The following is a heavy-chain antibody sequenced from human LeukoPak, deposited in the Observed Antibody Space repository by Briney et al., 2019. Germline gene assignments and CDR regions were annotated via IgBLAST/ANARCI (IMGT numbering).Heavy chain of an antibody. Sequence: SVKVSCKASGGTFSSYAISWVRQAPGQGLEWMGGINPIFGTANYAQKFQGRVTITADESTSTAYMELSSLRSEDMAVYYCARAVFGYCSGGSCYHRRGYSYGTFDYWGQGTLVTVSS. D-gene: IGHD2-15*01. CDR3: ARAVFGYCSGGSCYHRRGYSYGTFDY. CDR1: GGTFSSYA. J-gene: IGHJ4*02. V-gene: IGHV1-69*13. CDR2: INPIFGTA.